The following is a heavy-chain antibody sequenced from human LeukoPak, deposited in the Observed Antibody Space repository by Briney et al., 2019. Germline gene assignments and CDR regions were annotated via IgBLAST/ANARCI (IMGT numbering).Heavy chain of an antibody. D-gene: IGHD2-15*01. CDR1: GFTFSSYG. V-gene: IGHV3-23*01. CDR2: ISNNGGYT. J-gene: IGHJ4*02. Sequence: GGSLRLSCAASGFTFSSYGMHWVRQAPGKGLEWVSAISNNGGYTYYADSVQGRFTISRDNSKSTLCLQMNSLRAEDTAVYYCAKQLGYCSDGSCYFPYWGQGTLVTVSS. CDR3: AKQLGYCSDGSCYFPY.